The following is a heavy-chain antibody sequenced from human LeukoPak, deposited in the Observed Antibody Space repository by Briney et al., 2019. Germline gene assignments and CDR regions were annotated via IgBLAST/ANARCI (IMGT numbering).Heavy chain of an antibody. Sequence: PGGSLRLSCAASGFTFSSYGMHWVRQAPGKGLEWVSSISSSSSYIYYADSVKGRFTISRDNAKNSLYLQMNSLRAEDTAVYYCARDGLAEAPYGMDVWGQGTTVTVSS. J-gene: IGHJ6*02. CDR1: GFTFSSYG. CDR2: ISSSSSYI. D-gene: IGHD6-19*01. V-gene: IGHV3-21*01. CDR3: ARDGLAEAPYGMDV.